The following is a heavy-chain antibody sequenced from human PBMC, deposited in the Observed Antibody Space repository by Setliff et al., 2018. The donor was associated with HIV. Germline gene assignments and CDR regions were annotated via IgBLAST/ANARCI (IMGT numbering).Heavy chain of an antibody. CDR1: GGSVSSSSYY. Sequence: SETLSLTCTVSGGSVSSSSYYWGWLRQPPGKGLEWIASFSYSGTTYYSPSLKSRVTMSVDTSKNQFSLQLSSVTAADTAVYFCSTDSSGYYSFDYWGQGTLVTVSS. V-gene: IGHV4-39*02. J-gene: IGHJ4*02. D-gene: IGHD3-22*01. CDR2: FSYSGTT. CDR3: STDSSGYYSFDY.